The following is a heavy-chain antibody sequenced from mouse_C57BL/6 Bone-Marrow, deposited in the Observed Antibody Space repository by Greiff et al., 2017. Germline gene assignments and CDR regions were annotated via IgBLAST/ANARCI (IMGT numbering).Heavy chain of an antibody. J-gene: IGHJ3*01. CDR2: IDPNSGGT. V-gene: IGHV1-72*01. CDR1: GYTFTSYW. D-gene: IGHD1-1*01. Sequence: QVQLQPGAELVKPGASVKLSCKASGYTFTSYWMHWVKQRPGRGLEWIGRIDPNSGGTKYNEKFKSKATLTVDKPSSTAYMQLSSLTSEDSAVYYCARDDYYGSSYRWFAYWGQGTLVTVSA. CDR3: ARDDYYGSSYRWFAY.